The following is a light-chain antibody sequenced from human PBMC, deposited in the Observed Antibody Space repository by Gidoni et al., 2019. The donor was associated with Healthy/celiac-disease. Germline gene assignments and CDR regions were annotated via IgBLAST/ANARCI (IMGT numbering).Light chain of an antibody. CDR1: SSYVGGYNY. J-gene: IGLJ2*01. CDR3: SSYTSSSTL. V-gene: IGLV2-14*01. CDR2: DVS. Sequence: QSALTQPASLSGSPGQSITISCTGTSSYVGGYNYVSWYQQHPGKAPKLMIYDVSNQPSGVSNRFSGSKSGNTASLTISGLQAEDEADYYCSSYTSSSTLFGGGTKLTVL.